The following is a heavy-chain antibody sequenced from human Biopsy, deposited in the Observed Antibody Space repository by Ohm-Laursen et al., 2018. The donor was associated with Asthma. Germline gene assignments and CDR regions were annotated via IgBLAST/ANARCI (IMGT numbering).Heavy chain of an antibody. CDR2: IAPIYGSS. J-gene: IGHJ6*02. CDR1: GCMFGNYA. CDR3: ARPSPNGDSLYYYYHMDV. V-gene: IGHV1-69*06. Sequence: SEKASCKDSGCMFGNYAISWVRQAPGLGLEWMGGIAPIYGSSNYAQRFQGRVTITANIFTRTVYMELSGMRFDDTAIYYGARPSPNGDSLYYYYHMDVWGQGTTVIVSS. D-gene: IGHD3-10*01.